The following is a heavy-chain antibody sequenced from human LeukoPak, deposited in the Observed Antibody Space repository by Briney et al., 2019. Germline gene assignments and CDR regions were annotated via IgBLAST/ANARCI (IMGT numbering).Heavy chain of an antibody. CDR1: GGSFSGYY. CDR2: INHSGST. V-gene: IGHV4-34*01. Sequence: SETLSLTCAVYGGSFSGYYWSWIRQPPGKGLEWIGEINHSGSTNYNPSLKSRVTISVDTSKNQFSLKLGSVTAADTAVYYCARWKARSGYIYYYYGMDVWGQGTTVTVSS. CDR3: ARWKARSGYIYYYYGMDV. D-gene: IGHD3-3*01. J-gene: IGHJ6*02.